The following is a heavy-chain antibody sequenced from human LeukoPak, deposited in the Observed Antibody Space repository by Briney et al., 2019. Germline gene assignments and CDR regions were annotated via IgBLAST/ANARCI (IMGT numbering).Heavy chain of an antibody. CDR2: SGSTT. CDR1: GFIFSNYA. V-gene: IGHV3-23*01. D-gene: IGHD4-17*01. J-gene: IGHJ4*02. CDR3: TRDSSYGDYSTAFDY. Sequence: GGSLRLXCAASGFIFSNYAMTWVRLAPGKGLEWVSSSGSTTDYSDSVKGRFTISRDNSKNTLYLQMNSLRADDTAVYYCTRDSSYGDYSTAFDYWGQGALVTVSS.